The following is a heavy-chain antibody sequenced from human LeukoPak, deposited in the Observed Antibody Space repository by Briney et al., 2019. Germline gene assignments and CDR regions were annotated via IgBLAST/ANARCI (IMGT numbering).Heavy chain of an antibody. V-gene: IGHV3-7*01. CDR1: GFTSSSYW. D-gene: IGHD3/OR15-3a*01. J-gene: IGHJ4*02. CDR2: IKQDGSEK. Sequence: GGSLRLSCAASGFTSSSYWMSWVRQAPGKGLEWVANIKQDGSEKYYVDSVKGRFAISRDNAKNSLYLQMNSLRAEDTAVYYCARKLGSFWSGWGQGTLVTVSS. CDR3: ARKLGSFWSG.